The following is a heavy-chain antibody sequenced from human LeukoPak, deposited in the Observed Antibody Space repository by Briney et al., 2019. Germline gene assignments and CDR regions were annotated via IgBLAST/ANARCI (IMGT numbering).Heavy chain of an antibody. CDR1: GYTFTDSY. Sequence: ASVKVSCKASGYTFTDSYMHWVRQAPGQGLEWMGWINPNSGGTNYAQKFQGRVTMTRDTSISTAYMELSRLRSDDTAVYYCARDFAAYYYDSSGYYSPVLYWGQGTLVTVSS. D-gene: IGHD3-22*01. V-gene: IGHV1-2*02. CDR3: ARDFAAYYYDSSGYYSPVLY. J-gene: IGHJ4*02. CDR2: INPNSGGT.